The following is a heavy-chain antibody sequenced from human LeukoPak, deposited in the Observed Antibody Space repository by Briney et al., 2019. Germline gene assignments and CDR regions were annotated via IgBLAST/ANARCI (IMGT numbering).Heavy chain of an antibody. CDR2: IWYGGSNK. Sequence: GGSLRLSCAASGFTFSSYGMHWVRQAPGKGLEWVAVIWYGGSNKYYADSVKGRFTISRDNSKNTLYLQMNGLRAEDTAVYYCAKEGCTNGVCYKYFQHWGQGTLVTVSS. D-gene: IGHD2-8*01. V-gene: IGHV3-30*02. CDR1: GFTFSSYG. CDR3: AKEGCTNGVCYKYFQH. J-gene: IGHJ1*01.